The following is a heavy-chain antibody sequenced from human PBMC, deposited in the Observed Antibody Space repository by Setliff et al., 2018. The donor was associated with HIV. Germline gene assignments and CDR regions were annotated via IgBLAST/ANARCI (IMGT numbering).Heavy chain of an antibody. CDR3: ARTLEAATMVSLYYHYYYYMDV. CDR2: IYSSGNT. J-gene: IGHJ6*03. Sequence: PSETLSLTCTVSGGSISSNYWSWIRQPPGQGLEWIGYIYSSGNTNYNPSLKSRVTISVDTSKNLFALNLTSVTAADTAVYFCARTLEAATMVSLYYHYYYYMDVWGKGTTVTVSS. CDR1: GGSISSNY. V-gene: IGHV4-59*01. D-gene: IGHD3-10*01.